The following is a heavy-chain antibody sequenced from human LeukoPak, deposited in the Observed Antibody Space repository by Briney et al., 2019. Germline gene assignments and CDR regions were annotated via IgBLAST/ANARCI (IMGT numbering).Heavy chain of an antibody. CDR2: ISRSGST. V-gene: IGHV4-34*01. CDR1: GGSFTSYY. D-gene: IGHD3-10*01. CDR3: VRGRANYFGSKKNYFDT. J-gene: IGHJ5*02. Sequence: SETLSLTCAVYGGSFTSYYWSWICQPPGKGLEWIGEISRSGSTTYNPSLKSRVTISGDTSKKQLSLKLSSVTGADTAVYYCVRGRANYFGSKKNYFDTWGQGTLVAVSS.